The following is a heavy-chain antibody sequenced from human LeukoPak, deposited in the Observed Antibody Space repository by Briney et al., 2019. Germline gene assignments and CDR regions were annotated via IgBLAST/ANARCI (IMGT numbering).Heavy chain of an antibody. CDR3: ARESDSGYDPKGVGDY. CDR2: ISSSSSTI. Sequence: PGGSLRLSCAASGFTFSSYSMNWVRQAPGKGLEWVSYISSSSSTIYYADSVKGRFTISRDNAKNSLYLQMNSLRAEDTAVYYCARESDSGYDPKGVGDYWGQGTLVTVSS. D-gene: IGHD5-12*01. V-gene: IGHV3-48*01. CDR1: GFTFSSYS. J-gene: IGHJ4*02.